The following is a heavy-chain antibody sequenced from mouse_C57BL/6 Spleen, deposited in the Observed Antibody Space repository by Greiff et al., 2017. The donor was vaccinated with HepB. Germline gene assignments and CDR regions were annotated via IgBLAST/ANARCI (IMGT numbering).Heavy chain of an antibody. D-gene: IGHD1-2*01. J-gene: IGHJ2*01. Sequence: QVQLQQSGAELVRPGTSVKVSCKASGYAFTNYLIEWVKQRPGQGLEWIGVINPGSGGTNYNEKFKGKATLTADKSSSTAYMQLSSLTSEDSAVYFCARSLITDYFDYWGQGTTLTVSS. CDR3: ARSLITDYFDY. V-gene: IGHV1-54*01. CDR1: GYAFTNYL. CDR2: INPGSGGT.